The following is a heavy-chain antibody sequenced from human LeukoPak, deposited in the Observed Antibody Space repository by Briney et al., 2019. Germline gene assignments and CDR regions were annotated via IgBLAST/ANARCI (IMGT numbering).Heavy chain of an antibody. V-gene: IGHV3-30*18. D-gene: IGHD4-17*01. CDR1: GFTFSSYS. J-gene: IGHJ4*02. CDR3: AKDGPSRGDYPDY. Sequence: GGSLRLSCAASGFTFSSYSVNWVRQAPGKGLEWVAVISYDGSNKYYADSVKGRFTISRDNSKNTLYLQMISLRAEDTAVYYCAKDGPSRGDYPDYWGQGTLVTVSS. CDR2: ISYDGSNK.